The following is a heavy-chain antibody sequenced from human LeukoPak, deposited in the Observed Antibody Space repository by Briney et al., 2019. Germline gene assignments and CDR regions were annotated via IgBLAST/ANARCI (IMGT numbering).Heavy chain of an antibody. V-gene: IGHV4-39*01. CDR3: AADPYGEADD. CDR1: GGSISSSSYY. Sequence: SETLSLTCTVSGGSISSSSYYWGWIRQPPGKGLEWIGSIYYSGSTYYNPSLKSRVTISVDTSKNRFSLKLSSVTAADTAVYFCAADPYGEADDWGQGTLVTVSS. D-gene: IGHD4-17*01. CDR2: IYYSGST. J-gene: IGHJ4*02.